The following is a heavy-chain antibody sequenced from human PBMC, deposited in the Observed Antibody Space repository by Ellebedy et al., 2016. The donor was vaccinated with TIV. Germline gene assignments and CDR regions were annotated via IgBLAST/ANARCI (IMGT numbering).Heavy chain of an antibody. CDR2: INQNGREK. Sequence: GESLKISCAASGSTISRSWMSWVRQAPGKGLEWVANINQNGREKNFVDSVKGRFSISRDNAKNSLFLQMNSLRADGKAVYYCLPHDGFGYWGQGTLVTVSS. V-gene: IGHV3-7*01. CDR3: LPHDGFGY. CDR1: GSTISRSW. D-gene: IGHD1-1*01. J-gene: IGHJ4*02.